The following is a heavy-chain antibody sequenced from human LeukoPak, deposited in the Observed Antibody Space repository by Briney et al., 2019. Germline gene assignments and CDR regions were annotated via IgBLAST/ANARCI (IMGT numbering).Heavy chain of an antibody. CDR3: VRNFDSYNAFDI. CDR2: IYYNGNT. J-gene: IGHJ3*02. Sequence: SETLSLTCTVSGGSIGIGGYYWSWIRQHPGKGLVWIGYIYYNGNTYYNPSLKSRLTISGDMSENQFSLKLTSVTAADTAVYFCVRNFDSYNAFDIWGQGTMVTVSS. D-gene: IGHD3-10*01. V-gene: IGHV4-31*03. CDR1: GGSIGIGGYY.